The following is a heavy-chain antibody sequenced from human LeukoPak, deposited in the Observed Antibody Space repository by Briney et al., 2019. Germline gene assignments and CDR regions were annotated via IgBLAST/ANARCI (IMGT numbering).Heavy chain of an antibody. J-gene: IGHJ5*02. V-gene: IGHV4-34*01. Sequence: SETLSLTCAVYGGSFSGYYWSWIRQPPGKGLEWIGEINHSGSTNYNPSLKSRVTISVDTSKNQFSLKLSSVTAADTAVYYCARGRGVEYFNNCFDPWGQGTLVTVSS. CDR2: INHSGST. CDR1: GGSFSGYY. D-gene: IGHD3-10*01. CDR3: ARGRGVEYFNNCFDP.